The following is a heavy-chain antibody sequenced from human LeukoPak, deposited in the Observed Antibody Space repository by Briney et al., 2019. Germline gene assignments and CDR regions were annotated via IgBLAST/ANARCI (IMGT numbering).Heavy chain of an antibody. V-gene: IGHV4-59*01. CDR2: IYYSGGT. J-gene: IGHJ4*02. Sequence: PSETLSLTCTVSGGSISSYYWSWIRQPPGKGLEWIGYIYYSGGTNYNPSLKSRVTISVDTSKNQFSLKLSSVTAADTAVYYCASAAAGQQTFDYWGQGTLVTVSS. CDR1: GGSISSYY. CDR3: ASAAAGQQTFDY. D-gene: IGHD6-13*01.